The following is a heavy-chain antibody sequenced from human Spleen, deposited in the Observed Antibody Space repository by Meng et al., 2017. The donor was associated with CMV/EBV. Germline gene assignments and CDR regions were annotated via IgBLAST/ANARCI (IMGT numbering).Heavy chain of an antibody. J-gene: IGHJ4*02. CDR3: AKKLAGPTYFFDY. V-gene: IGHV3-9*01. CDR1: GFIFDDYA. D-gene: IGHD6-19*01. Sequence: SLKISCAASGFIFDDYAMHWVRQAPGKSLEWVSGISWNSGSVGYADSVKGRFTISRDNSKNSLYLQMNSLRVEDTALYYCAKKLAGPTYFFDYWGQGTLVAVSS. CDR2: ISWNSGSV.